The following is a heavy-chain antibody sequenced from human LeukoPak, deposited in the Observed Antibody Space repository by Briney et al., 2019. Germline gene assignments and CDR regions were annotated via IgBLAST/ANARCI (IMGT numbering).Heavy chain of an antibody. CDR2: IYSGGST. Sequence: GGSLRLSCAASGFTVSSNYMNWVRQAPGKGLEWASVIYSGGSTYYADSVKGRFTISRDISKNALYLQMNSLRAEDTAVYYCATDTYSSSWYGNFDFWGQGTLVTVSS. CDR3: ATDTYSSSWYGNFDF. CDR1: GFTVSSNY. D-gene: IGHD6-13*01. J-gene: IGHJ4*02. V-gene: IGHV3-53*01.